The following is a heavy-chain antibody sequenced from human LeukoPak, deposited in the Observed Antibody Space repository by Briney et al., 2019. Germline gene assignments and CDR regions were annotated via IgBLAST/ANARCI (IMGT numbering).Heavy chain of an antibody. J-gene: IGHJ4*02. V-gene: IGHV3-23*01. CDR1: GFTFTSYS. CDR2: ISGGGGST. D-gene: IGHD2-15*01. CDR3: AKQLGYCSDGSCYFSY. Sequence: PGGSLRLSCAASGFTFTSYSMNWVRQAPGKGLEWVSTISGGGGSTYYADSVQGRFTISRDNSKSTLCLQMNSLRAEDTAVYYCAKQLGYCSDGSCYFSYWGQGTLVTVPS.